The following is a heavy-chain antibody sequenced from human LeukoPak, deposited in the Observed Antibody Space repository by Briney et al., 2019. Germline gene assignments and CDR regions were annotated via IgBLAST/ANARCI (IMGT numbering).Heavy chain of an antibody. Sequence: GGSLRLSCAASGFTFSSYEMNWVRQAPGKGLEWVSYISSSGSTIYYADSVKGRFTISRDNAKNSLYLLMNSLRAEDTAVYYCARGPITMVRGAPPNWFDPWGQGTLVTVSS. CDR1: GFTFSSYE. CDR3: ARGPITMVRGAPPNWFDP. V-gene: IGHV3-48*03. J-gene: IGHJ5*02. D-gene: IGHD3-10*01. CDR2: ISSSGSTI.